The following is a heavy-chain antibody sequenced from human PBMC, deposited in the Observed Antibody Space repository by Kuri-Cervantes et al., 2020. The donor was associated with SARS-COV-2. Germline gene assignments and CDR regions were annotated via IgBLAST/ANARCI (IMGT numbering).Heavy chain of an antibody. J-gene: IGHJ4*02. D-gene: IGHD6-13*01. CDR2: IYHSGGT. V-gene: IGHV4-30-2*01. CDR3: ARSFSSLYPDY. Sequence: SETLSLTCTVSGGSISSGGYYWSWIRQPPGKGLEWIGYIYHSGGTYYNPSLKSRVTIAVDRSKNQFSLKLSPVTAADTAVYYCARSFSSLYPDYWGQGTLVTVSS. CDR1: GGSISSGGYY.